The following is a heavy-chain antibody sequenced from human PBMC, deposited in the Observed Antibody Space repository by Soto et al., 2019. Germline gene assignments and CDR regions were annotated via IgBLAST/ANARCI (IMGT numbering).Heavy chain of an antibody. CDR1: VFTSSG. V-gene: IGHV1-18*04. J-gene: IGHJ3*01. Sequence: QDQLVQSGAEVKKPGASVKVSCKASVFTSSGISWVRQAPGQRLEWMGWISTHNGNTIYAQKFQGRVIMTMDTSTTTVYMELRSLRPADTAVYLCAREGILGIFDAYDLWGQGTMVTVSS. CDR2: ISTHNGNT. D-gene: IGHD3-3*01. CDR3: AREGILGIFDAYDL.